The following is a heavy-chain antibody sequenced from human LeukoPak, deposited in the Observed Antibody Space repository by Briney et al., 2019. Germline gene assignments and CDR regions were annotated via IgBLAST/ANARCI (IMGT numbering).Heavy chain of an antibody. CDR2: IIPIFGTA. J-gene: IGHJ4*02. Sequence: GSSVKVSCKASGGTFSSYAISWVRQAPGQGLEWMGGIIPIFGTANYAQKFQGRVTITADESTSTAYMELSSLRSEDTAVYYCASFKDQRATWLGGCFDYWGQGTLVTVSS. D-gene: IGHD6-19*01. CDR3: ASFKDQRATWLGGCFDY. V-gene: IGHV1-69*01. CDR1: GGTFSSYA.